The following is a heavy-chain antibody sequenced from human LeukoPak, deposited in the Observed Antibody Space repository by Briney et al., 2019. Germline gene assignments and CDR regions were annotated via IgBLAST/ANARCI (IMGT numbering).Heavy chain of an antibody. CDR3: TTEVLRFLEWSQYFQH. CDR2: VKSKNDGGTT. Sequence: GGSLRLSCATSGFTFSHVWMSWVRQAPGKGLEWVGRVKSKNDGGTTDYAAPVKGRFTISRDDSKSTLHLQMESLKSEDTAVYYCTTEVLRFLEWSQYFQHWGQGTLVTVSS. V-gene: IGHV3-15*01. CDR1: GFTFSHVW. D-gene: IGHD3-3*01. J-gene: IGHJ1*01.